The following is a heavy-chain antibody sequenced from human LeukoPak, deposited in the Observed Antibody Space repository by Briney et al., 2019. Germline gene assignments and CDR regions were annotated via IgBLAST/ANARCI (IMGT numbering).Heavy chain of an antibody. CDR2: IIPILGIA. CDR3: ARGTTVTIFDY. Sequence: ASVKVSCKASGGTFSNYVISWVRQAPGQGLEWMGRIIPILGIANYAQKFQGRVTVTADKSTSTAYMELSSLRSEDTAVYYCARGTTVTIFDYWGQGTLVTVSS. V-gene: IGHV1-69*04. J-gene: IGHJ4*02. D-gene: IGHD4-17*01. CDR1: GGTFSNYV.